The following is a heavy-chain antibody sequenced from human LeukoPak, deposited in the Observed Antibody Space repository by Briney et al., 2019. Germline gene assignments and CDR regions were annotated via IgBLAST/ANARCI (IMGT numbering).Heavy chain of an antibody. CDR1: GGSLSSYY. J-gene: IGHJ3*02. V-gene: IGHV4-4*07. D-gene: IGHD3-22*01. CDR3: ARDPNTYYYDSSGYYGDAFDI. Sequence: SETLSLTCAVSGGSLSSYYWSWIRQPAAKGLEWIGRIYTSGSTKYNPSLTSRVTMSEDTSKNQFSLKLSSVTAADTAVYYCARDPNTYYYDSSGYYGDAFDIWGRGTMVTVSS. CDR2: IYTSGST.